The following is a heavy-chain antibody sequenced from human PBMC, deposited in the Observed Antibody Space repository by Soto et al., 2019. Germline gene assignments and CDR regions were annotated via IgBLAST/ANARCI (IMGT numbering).Heavy chain of an antibody. D-gene: IGHD6-19*01. CDR2: ISAYNGNT. V-gene: IGHV1-18*01. CDR1: GYTFTSYG. Sequence: ASVKVSCKASGYTFTSYGISWVRQAPGQGLEGMGWISAYNGNTKHSQKFQGRVSITRDTSASTAYMELSSLRSEDTAVYYCARDWQVTGTGLDYWGPGTLVTVSS. J-gene: IGHJ4*02. CDR3: ARDWQVTGTGLDY.